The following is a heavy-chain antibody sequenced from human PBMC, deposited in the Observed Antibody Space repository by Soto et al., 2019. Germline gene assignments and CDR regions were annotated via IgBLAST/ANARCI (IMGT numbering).Heavy chain of an antibody. Sequence: GGSLRLSCAASGFTFSSYAMSWVRQAPGKGLEWVSAISGSGGSTYYADSVKGRFTISRDNSKNTLYLQMNSLRAEDTAVYYCAKYAPQLRFLEWEYYGMDVWGQGTTVTVSS. J-gene: IGHJ6*02. CDR3: AKYAPQLRFLEWEYYGMDV. D-gene: IGHD3-3*01. CDR1: GFTFSSYA. CDR2: ISGSGGST. V-gene: IGHV3-23*01.